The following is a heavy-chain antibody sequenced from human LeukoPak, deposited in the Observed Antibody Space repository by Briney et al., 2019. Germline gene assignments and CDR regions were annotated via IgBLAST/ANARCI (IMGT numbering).Heavy chain of an antibody. CDR3: ASLLPLGYCSSTNCLDFDY. Sequence: GRSLRLSCAASGFTFDDYAMHWVRQAPGKGLEWVSGISWNSGSIGYADSVKGRFTISRDNAKNSLYLQMNSLRAEDTAVYYCASLLPLGYCSSTNCLDFDYWGQGTLVTVSS. V-gene: IGHV3-9*01. CDR2: ISWNSGSI. J-gene: IGHJ4*02. CDR1: GFTFDDYA. D-gene: IGHD2-2*01.